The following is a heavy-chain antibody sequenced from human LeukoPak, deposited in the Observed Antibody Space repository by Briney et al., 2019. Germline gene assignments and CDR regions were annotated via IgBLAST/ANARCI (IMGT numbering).Heavy chain of an antibody. CDR2: MYYSGST. V-gene: IGHV4-39*07. D-gene: IGHD3-3*01. J-gene: IGHJ4*02. CDR1: GGSISSSGYY. Sequence: SETLSLTFTVSGGSISSSGYYWGWIRQPPGKGLEWIGSMYYSGSTYYNPSLKSRVTISVDTSKNHFSLKLSSVTAADTAVYYCARDFRGGYDFWSGYYTPYYFDYWGQGTLVTVSP. CDR3: ARDFRGGYDFWSGYYTPYYFDY.